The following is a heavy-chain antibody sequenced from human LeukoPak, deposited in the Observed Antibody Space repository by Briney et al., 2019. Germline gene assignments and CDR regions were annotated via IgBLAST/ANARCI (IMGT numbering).Heavy chain of an antibody. D-gene: IGHD7-27*01. V-gene: IGHV4-61*01. Sequence: SETLSLTCTVSNYSLSSGYYWGWIRQSPGKGLEWIGYIYYTGTSYNPSLKSRVTISADTSKNQFSLKLISVTAADTAVYYCASRKLGNDYWGQGTLVTVSS. J-gene: IGHJ4*02. CDR1: NYSLSSGYY. CDR2: IYYTGT. CDR3: ASRKLGNDY.